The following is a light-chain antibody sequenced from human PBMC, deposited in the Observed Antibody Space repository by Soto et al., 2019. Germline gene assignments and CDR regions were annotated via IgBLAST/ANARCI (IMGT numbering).Light chain of an antibody. CDR1: RSVSRNY. J-gene: IGKJ4*01. Sequence: EIVLTQSPATLALSPGERATLSCRASRSVSRNYLAWYQQTPGQAPRLLIYEASSRSTGIPDRFSGSASGTDLTLTISRLEPEDFAVYYCQQYVTSPLTFGGGTKVEIK. V-gene: IGKV3-20*01. CDR3: QQYVTSPLT. CDR2: EAS.